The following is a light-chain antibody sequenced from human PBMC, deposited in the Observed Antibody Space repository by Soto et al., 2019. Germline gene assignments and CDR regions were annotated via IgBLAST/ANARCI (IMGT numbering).Light chain of an antibody. CDR1: QSVSSSY. V-gene: IGKV3-20*01. CDR2: GAS. CDR3: QQYVSSPYT. J-gene: IGKJ2*01. Sequence: ELVLTQSPGTLSLSPGERATLSCRASQSVSSSYLAWYQQKPGQAPRLLTYGASSRATGIPDRFSGSGSGTDFTLTISRLEPEDVAVYYCQQYVSSPYTFGQGTKLEIK.